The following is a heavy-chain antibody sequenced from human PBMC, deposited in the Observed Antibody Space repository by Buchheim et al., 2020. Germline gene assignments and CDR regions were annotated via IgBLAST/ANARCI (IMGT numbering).Heavy chain of an antibody. J-gene: IGHJ4*02. V-gene: IGHV3-7*01. CDR1: GFTFSSYE. Sequence: EVQLVESGGGLVQPGGSLRLSCAASGFTFSSYEMSWVRQAPGKGLEWVANIKQDGSEKYYVDSVKGRFTISRDNAKNSLYLQMNSLRAEDTAVYYCARDGVYCSSISCYFVYWGQGTL. CDR2: IKQDGSEK. CDR3: ARDGVYCSSISCYFVY. D-gene: IGHD2-2*01.